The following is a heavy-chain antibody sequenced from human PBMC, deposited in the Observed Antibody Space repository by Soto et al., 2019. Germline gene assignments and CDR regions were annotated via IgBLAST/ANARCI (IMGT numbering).Heavy chain of an antibody. V-gene: IGHV1-2*02. J-gene: IGHJ6*02. Sequence: ASVKVSCKASGYTFTGYYMHWVRQAPGQGLEWMGWINPNSGGTNYAQKFQGRVTMTRDTSISTAYMELSRLRSDDTAVYYCARSEGELLTFYYYYYGMDVWGQGTTVTVSS. CDR3: ARSEGELLTFYYYYYGMDV. D-gene: IGHD1-26*01. CDR2: INPNSGGT. CDR1: GYTFTGYY.